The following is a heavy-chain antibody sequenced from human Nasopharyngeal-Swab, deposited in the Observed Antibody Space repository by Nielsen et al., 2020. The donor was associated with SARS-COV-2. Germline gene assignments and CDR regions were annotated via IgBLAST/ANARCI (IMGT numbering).Heavy chain of an antibody. D-gene: IGHD1/OR15-1a*01. CDR1: GGTFSSYA. Sequence: SVKVSCKASGGTFSSYAISWVRQAPGQGLEWMGGIILIFGTANYAQKLQGRVTITADESTSTAYMELSSLRSEDTAVYYCARGGAGTPFDIWGQGTMVTVSS. CDR3: ARGGAGTPFDI. J-gene: IGHJ3*02. V-gene: IGHV1-69*13. CDR2: IILIFGTA.